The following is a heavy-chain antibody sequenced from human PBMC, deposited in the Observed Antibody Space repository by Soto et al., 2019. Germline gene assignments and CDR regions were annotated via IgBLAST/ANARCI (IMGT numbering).Heavy chain of an antibody. D-gene: IGHD3-22*01. CDR2: IIPIFGTA. CDR1: GGTFSSYA. J-gene: IGHJ6*02. CDR3: ARAEDSSGYRYYYYGMDV. Sequence: SVKVSCKASGGTFSSYAISWVRQAPGQGLEWMGGIIPIFGTANYAQKFQGRVTITADESTSTAYMELSSLRSEDTAVYYCARAEDSSGYRYYYYGMDVWGQGTTVTVSS. V-gene: IGHV1-69*13.